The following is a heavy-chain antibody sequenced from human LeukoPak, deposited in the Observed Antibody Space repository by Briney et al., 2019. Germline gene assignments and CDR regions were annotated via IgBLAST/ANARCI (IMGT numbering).Heavy chain of an antibody. D-gene: IGHD3-22*01. CDR2: INSGNGNA. V-gene: IGHV1-3*04. Sequence: ASVKVSCKTSGYTFTNYGMHWVRQAPGQRLEWMGWINSGNGNAKYSQNFQGRVTIIRDTSASTVYMELSSLRSEDTAVYYCARVPLHDSSGHYYPHWGQGTLVTVSS. CDR3: ARVPLHDSSGHYYPH. J-gene: IGHJ1*01. CDR1: GYTFTNYG.